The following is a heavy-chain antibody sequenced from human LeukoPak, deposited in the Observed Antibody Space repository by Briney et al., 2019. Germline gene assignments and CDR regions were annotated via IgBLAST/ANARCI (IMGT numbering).Heavy chain of an antibody. CDR1: GGTFSSYA. J-gene: IGHJ2*01. CDR2: IIPIFGTA. Sequence: GSSVKGSCKASGGTFSSYAISWVRQAPGQGLEWMGGIIPIFGTANYAQKFQGRDTITADESTSTAYMELSSLRSEDTAVYYCARDQGYCTNGVCAERRYWYFDLWGRGTLVTVSS. V-gene: IGHV1-69*01. CDR3: ARDQGYCTNGVCAERRYWYFDL. D-gene: IGHD2-8*01.